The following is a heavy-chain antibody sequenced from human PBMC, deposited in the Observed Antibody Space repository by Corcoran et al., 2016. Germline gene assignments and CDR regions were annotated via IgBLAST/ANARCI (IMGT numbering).Heavy chain of an antibody. CDR3: TTGAIVVVPAATGWYYGMDV. D-gene: IGHD2-2*01. V-gene: IGHV3-15*01. CDR2: IKSKTDGGTT. J-gene: IGHJ6*02. Sequence: EVQLVESGGGLVKPGGSLRLSCAASGFTFSNAWMSWVRQAPGKGLEWVGRIKSKTDGGTTDYAAPVKGRFTISRDDSKNTLYLQMNSLKTEDTAVYYGTTGAIVVVPAATGWYYGMDVWGQGTTVTVSS. CDR1: GFTFSNAW.